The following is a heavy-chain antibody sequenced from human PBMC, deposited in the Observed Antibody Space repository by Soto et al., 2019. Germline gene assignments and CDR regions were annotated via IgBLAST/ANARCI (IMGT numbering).Heavy chain of an antibody. V-gene: IGHV1-46*03. Sequence: GASAEVCCKASGYRFTSYYMHWARQAPGQGLEWMGIINPSGGSTSYAQKFQGRVTMTRDTSTSTVYMELSSLRSEDTAVYYCARMPPGTTSEPKYCFDYWGQGTLVTVSS. CDR3: ARMPPGTTSEPKYCFDY. CDR2: INPSGGST. J-gene: IGHJ4*02. D-gene: IGHD1-1*01. CDR1: GYRFTSYY.